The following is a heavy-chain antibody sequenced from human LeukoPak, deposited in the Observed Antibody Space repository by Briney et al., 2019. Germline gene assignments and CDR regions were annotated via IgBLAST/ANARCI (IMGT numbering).Heavy chain of an antibody. Sequence: PGGSLRLSCAASGFTFDDYGMSWVRQAPGKGLEWVYGVNWNGGSTGYADSVKGRFTISRDNAKNSLYLQMNSLRAEDTALYHCARVTPRGYYDFWSGYFSDYYFDYWGQGTLVTVSS. CDR1: GFTFDDYG. V-gene: IGHV3-20*01. CDR3: ARVTPRGYYDFWSGYFSDYYFDY. J-gene: IGHJ4*02. D-gene: IGHD3-3*01. CDR2: VNWNGGST.